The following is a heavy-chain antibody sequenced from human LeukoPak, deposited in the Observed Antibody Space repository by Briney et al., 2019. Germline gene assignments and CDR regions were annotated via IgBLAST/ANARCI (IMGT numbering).Heavy chain of an antibody. CDR3: ARVGGGSSGYYQDAFDI. CDR1: GYTFTTYG. Sequence: ASVKVSCKASGYTFTTYGISWVRQAPGQGLEWMGWINSYNGNTNYAQKFQGRVNMTTDTSTRTAYMELRSLRSDDTAVYYCARVGGGSSGYYQDAFDIWGQGTMVTVSS. CDR2: INSYNGNT. J-gene: IGHJ3*02. D-gene: IGHD3-22*01. V-gene: IGHV1-18*01.